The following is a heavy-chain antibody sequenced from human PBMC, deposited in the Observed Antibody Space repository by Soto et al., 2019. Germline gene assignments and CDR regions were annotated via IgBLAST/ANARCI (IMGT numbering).Heavy chain of an antibody. Sequence: GGSLRLSCAASGFTFSSYAMSWVRQAPGKGLEWVSAISGSGGSTYYADSVKGRFTISRDNSKNTLYLQMNSLRAEDTAVYYCAKVPPTLDRSRKAAAGIFLYWGQGTLVTVSS. V-gene: IGHV3-23*01. CDR1: GFTFSSYA. D-gene: IGHD6-13*01. CDR2: ISGSGGST. CDR3: AKVPPTLDRSRKAAAGIFLY. J-gene: IGHJ4*02.